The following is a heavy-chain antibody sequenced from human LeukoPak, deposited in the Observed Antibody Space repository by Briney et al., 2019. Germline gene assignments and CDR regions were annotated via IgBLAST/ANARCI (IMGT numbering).Heavy chain of an antibody. CDR2: ISNDGSNK. J-gene: IGHJ4*02. V-gene: IGHV3-30-3*01. Sequence: GRSLRLSCAASGFTFSSYDMHWVRRAPGKGLEWVAVISNDGSNKDYADSVKGRFTISRDNSKNTLYVQMNSLRVEDTAVYYCVLGHYGGLFDNWGQGTLVTVSS. CDR1: GFTFSSYD. D-gene: IGHD4-23*01. CDR3: VLGHYGGLFDN.